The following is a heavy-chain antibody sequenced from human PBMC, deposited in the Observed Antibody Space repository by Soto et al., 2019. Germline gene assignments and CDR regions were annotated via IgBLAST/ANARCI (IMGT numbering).Heavy chain of an antibody. CDR2: IYYSGST. CDR1: GGSISSYY. J-gene: IGHJ1*01. V-gene: IGHV4-59*01. CDR3: ARATGITGTTTPFQH. D-gene: IGHD1-7*01. Sequence: SETLFLTCTVSGGSISSYYWTWIRQPPGKGLEWIGYIYYSGSTKYNPSLKSRVTISVDTPKNQFSLKLGSVTAADTAVYYCARATGITGTTTPFQHWGQGTLVTVS.